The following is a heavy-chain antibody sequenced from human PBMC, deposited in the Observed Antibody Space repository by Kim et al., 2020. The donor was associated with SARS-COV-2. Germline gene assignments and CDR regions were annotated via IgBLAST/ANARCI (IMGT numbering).Heavy chain of an antibody. CDR1: GFTFSTYW. Sequence: GGSLRLSCAASGFTFSTYWMHWVRQAPGKGLVWVSRINNDGRSTTYADSVKGRFTISRDNAKNTLYLQMNSLRAEDTAVYYCVRGYDYWGQGILVTVSS. J-gene: IGHJ4*02. CDR2: INNDGRST. V-gene: IGHV3-74*01. CDR3: VRGYDY.